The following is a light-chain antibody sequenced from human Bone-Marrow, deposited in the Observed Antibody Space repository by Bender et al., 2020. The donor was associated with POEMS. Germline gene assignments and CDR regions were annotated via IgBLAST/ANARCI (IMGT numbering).Light chain of an antibody. Sequence: QSALTQPASVSGSPGQSITLSCSGTSSDVGSYNLVSWYQQHPGQAPTVIIYEGTKRPSGVSNRFSGSKSGNTASLTISGLQAEDEADYYCSSYAGRSTLLYVFGTGTTVTVL. CDR3: SSYAGRSTLLYV. J-gene: IGLJ1*01. CDR2: EGT. V-gene: IGLV2-23*01. CDR1: SSDVGSYNL.